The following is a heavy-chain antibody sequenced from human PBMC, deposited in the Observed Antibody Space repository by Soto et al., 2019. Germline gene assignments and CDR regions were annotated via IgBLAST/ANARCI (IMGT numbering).Heavy chain of an antibody. CDR1: GYTFTSYG. CDR2: INAANGDT. CDR3: VRRHVSATGIDWFDP. Sequence: QVQLVQSGTEVKKPGASVKVSCKASGYTFTSYGIHWVRQAPGQRLEWMGWINAANGDTKYSPKFQGRVTITRDTSASTAYIELSSLRSEDTAVYYCVRRHVSATGIDWFDPWGRGTLVTVSS. D-gene: IGHD6-13*01. V-gene: IGHV1-3*01. J-gene: IGHJ5*02.